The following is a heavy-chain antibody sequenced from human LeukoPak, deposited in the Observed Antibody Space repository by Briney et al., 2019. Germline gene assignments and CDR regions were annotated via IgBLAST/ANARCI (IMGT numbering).Heavy chain of an antibody. Sequence: ASVKVSCKASGYTFTSYGISWVRQAPGQGLEWMGWISAYNGNTNYAQKLQGRVTMTTDTSTSTAYMELRSLRSDDTAVYYCARPSSGWYNTDAFDIWGQGTMVTVSS. V-gene: IGHV1-18*01. J-gene: IGHJ3*02. CDR1: GYTFTSYG. D-gene: IGHD6-19*01. CDR3: ARPSSGWYNTDAFDI. CDR2: ISAYNGNT.